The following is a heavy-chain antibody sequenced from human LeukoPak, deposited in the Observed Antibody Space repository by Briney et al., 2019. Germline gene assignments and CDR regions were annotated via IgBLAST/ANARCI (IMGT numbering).Heavy chain of an antibody. CDR2: IYYSGST. J-gene: IGHJ6*03. CDR3: AREVYYYYMDV. CDR1: GGSISTYY. V-gene: IGHV4-59*01. Sequence: SETLSLTCTVSGGSISTYYWSWIRQPPGKGLEWIGYIYYSGSTNYNPSLKSRVTISIDTSQNQFTLKLSSVTAADTAVYYCAREVYYYYMDVWGKGTTVTISS.